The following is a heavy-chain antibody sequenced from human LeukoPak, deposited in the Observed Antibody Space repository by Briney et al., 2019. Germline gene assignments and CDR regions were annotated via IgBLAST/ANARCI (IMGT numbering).Heavy chain of an antibody. J-gene: IGHJ3*02. V-gene: IGHV4-39*01. D-gene: IGHD6-19*01. CDR2: IYYNGNT. Sequence: SETLCLTCNVSGGSIGGHTFYWDWIRQPPGKGLEWIATIYYNGNTFYNPSLKSRVAISIGMSKSQFSLHLSSVTAADTAIYYCARLTALAGHRGAFDIWGPGTTVTVSS. CDR3: ARLTALAGHRGAFDI. CDR1: GGSIGGHTFY.